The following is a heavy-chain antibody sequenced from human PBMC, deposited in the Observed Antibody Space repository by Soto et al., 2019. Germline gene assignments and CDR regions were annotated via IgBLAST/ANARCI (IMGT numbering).Heavy chain of an antibody. D-gene: IGHD6-6*01. CDR1: GYTFTSYG. V-gene: IGHV1-18*04. CDR3: AGVYSIAARVTEIDY. J-gene: IGHJ4*02. Sequence: XSVKVSCKASGYTFTSYGISWVRQAPGQGLEWMGWISAYNGNTNYAQKLQGRVTMTTDTSTSTAYMELRSLRSDDTAVYYCAGVYSIAARVTEIDYWGQGTLVTVSS. CDR2: ISAYNGNT.